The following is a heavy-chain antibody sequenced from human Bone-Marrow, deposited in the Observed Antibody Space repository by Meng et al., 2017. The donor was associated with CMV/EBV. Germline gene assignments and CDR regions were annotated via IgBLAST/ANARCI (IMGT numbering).Heavy chain of an antibody. Sequence: GESLKISCAASGFTFSSYSMNWVRQAPGKGLEWVSSISSSSYIYYADSVKGRFTISRDNAKNSLYLQMNSLRAEDTAVYYCAKEGSSGFSYYYGMDVWGQGTTVTVSS. CDR2: ISSSSYI. V-gene: IGHV3-21*01. CDR3: AKEGSSGFSYYYGMDV. J-gene: IGHJ6*02. D-gene: IGHD3-22*01. CDR1: GFTFSSYS.